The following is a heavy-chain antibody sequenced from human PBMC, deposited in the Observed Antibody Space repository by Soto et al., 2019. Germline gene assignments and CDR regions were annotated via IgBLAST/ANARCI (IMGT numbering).Heavy chain of an antibody. Sequence: PGESLKISCKGSGYTFYSYWIAWVRQVPGKGLEWMGIIYPGDSDTRYSPSFQGQVTISADKSINTAYLQWSSLKASDTAMYYCASPHGNSYGFGFDIRGQGTMVTVSS. CDR2: IYPGDSDT. D-gene: IGHD4-17*01. V-gene: IGHV5-51*01. J-gene: IGHJ3*02. CDR1: GYTFYSYW. CDR3: ASPHGNSYGFGFDI.